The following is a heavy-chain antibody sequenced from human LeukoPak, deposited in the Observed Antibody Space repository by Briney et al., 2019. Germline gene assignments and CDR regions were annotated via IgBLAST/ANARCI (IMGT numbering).Heavy chain of an antibody. Sequence: SETLSLTCTVSGGSISSYYWSWIRQPPGKGLEWIGYIYYSGSTNYNPSLKSRVTISVDTSKNQFSLKLSSVTAADTAVYCCASSPGAAGFDYWGQGTLVTVSS. J-gene: IGHJ4*02. CDR3: ASSPGAAGFDY. CDR2: IYYSGST. D-gene: IGHD3-10*01. CDR1: GGSISSYY. V-gene: IGHV4-59*01.